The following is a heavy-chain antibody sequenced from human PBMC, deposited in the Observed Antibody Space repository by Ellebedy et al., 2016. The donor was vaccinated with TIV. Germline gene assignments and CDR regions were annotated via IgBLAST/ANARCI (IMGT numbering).Heavy chain of an antibody. Sequence: GESLKISCAASGFTFSDYYMSWVRQAPGKGVEWVSVIYSGGSTYYADSVKGRFTISRDNSKNTLYLQMNSLRAEDTAVYYCARDAVTTFDYWGQGTLVTVSS. D-gene: IGHD4-17*01. CDR3: ARDAVTTFDY. CDR1: GFTFSDYY. CDR2: IYSGGST. V-gene: IGHV3-66*01. J-gene: IGHJ4*02.